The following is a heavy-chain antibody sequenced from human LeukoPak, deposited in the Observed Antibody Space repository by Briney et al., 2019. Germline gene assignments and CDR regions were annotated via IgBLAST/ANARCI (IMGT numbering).Heavy chain of an antibody. V-gene: IGHV3-15*01. CDR3: TLVGCSDGSCYAGHY. CDR2: FKSKIDSRKT. D-gene: IGHD2-15*01. Sequence: KPGGSLRPPFAALGFTFRDAWMSWVRQAPGKGLGWVGRFKSKIDSRKTDYAAPVKGRFTISRDDSKNTLYLQMSSLKAEDTAVYYCTLVGCSDGSCYAGHYWGQGTLVTVSS. J-gene: IGHJ4*02. CDR1: GFTFRDAW.